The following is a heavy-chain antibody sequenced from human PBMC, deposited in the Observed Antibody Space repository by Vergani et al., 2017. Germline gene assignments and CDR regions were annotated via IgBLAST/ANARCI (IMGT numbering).Heavy chain of an antibody. V-gene: IGHV3-48*03. Sequence: EVQLLESGGGLVQPGGSLRLSCAASGFTFSSYAMSWVRQAPGKGLEWVSYISSSGSTIYYADSVKGRFTISRDNAKNSLYLQMNSLRAEDTAVYYCARGGYCSSTSCQRDAFDIWGQGTMVTVSS. CDR1: GFTFSSYA. CDR2: ISSSGSTI. CDR3: ARGGYCSSTSCQRDAFDI. D-gene: IGHD2-2*01. J-gene: IGHJ3*02.